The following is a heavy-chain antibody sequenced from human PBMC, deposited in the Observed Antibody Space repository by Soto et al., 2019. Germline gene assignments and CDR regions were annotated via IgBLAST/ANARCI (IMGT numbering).Heavy chain of an antibody. CDR2: ISNDENKK. V-gene: IGHV3-30*18. D-gene: IGHD4-17*01. CDR1: GFTFNRHG. CDR3: AKDDEHIDYGDSYCDY. Sequence: QVQLVESGGGVVQPGKSLRLSCAASGFTFNRHGMHWVRQAPGKGLEWVAFISNDENKKYYADSVKGRFSISRDNSKNTLWLQMNSLRAEDTAVYYCAKDDEHIDYGDSYCDYWGQGTLVTVSS. J-gene: IGHJ4*02.